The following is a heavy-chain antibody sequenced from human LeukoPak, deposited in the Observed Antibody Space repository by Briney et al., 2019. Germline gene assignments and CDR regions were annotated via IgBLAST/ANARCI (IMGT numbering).Heavy chain of an antibody. V-gene: IGHV4-30-4*01. D-gene: IGHD3-10*01. J-gene: IGHJ4*02. Sequence: PSETLSLTCTVSGSSISSGDYYWNWIRQPPGKGLEWIGYIYYSGSTSYNPSLKSRVTILMDTSKNQFSLNLSSVTAADTAVYYCARWFYYGSGRRQFDYWGQGTLVTVSS. CDR3: ARWFYYGSGRRQFDY. CDR1: GSSISSGDYY. CDR2: IYYSGST.